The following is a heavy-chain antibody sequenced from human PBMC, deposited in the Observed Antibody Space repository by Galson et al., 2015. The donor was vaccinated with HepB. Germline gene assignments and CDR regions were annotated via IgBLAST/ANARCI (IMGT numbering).Heavy chain of an antibody. Sequence: SLRLSCAASGFTFSSYAMNWVRQAPGKGLEWVAVISYDGSNKYYADSVKGRFTISRDNSKNTLYLQMNSLRAEDTAVYYCARESLWERLYGSGSRSGEDMDVWGQGTTVTVSS. D-gene: IGHD3-10*01. CDR1: GFTFSSYA. CDR3: ARESLWERLYGSGSRSGEDMDV. J-gene: IGHJ6*02. V-gene: IGHV3-30*04. CDR2: ISYDGSNK.